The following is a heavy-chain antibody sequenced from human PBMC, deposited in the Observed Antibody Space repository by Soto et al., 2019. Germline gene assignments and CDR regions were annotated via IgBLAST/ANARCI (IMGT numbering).Heavy chain of an antibody. CDR3: ARQSSSGYYVFDY. Sequence: SETLSLTCSVSGGSISSYYWSWIRQPPGKGLEWIGYIYYSGSTNYNPSLKSRVTISVDTSKNQFFLKLSSVTAADTAVYYCARQSSSGYYVFDYWGQGTLVTVSS. CDR1: GGSISSYY. CDR2: IYYSGST. J-gene: IGHJ4*02. V-gene: IGHV4-59*08. D-gene: IGHD3-22*01.